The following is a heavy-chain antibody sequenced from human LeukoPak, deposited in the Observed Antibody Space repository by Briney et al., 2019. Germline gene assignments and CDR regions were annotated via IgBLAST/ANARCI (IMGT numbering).Heavy chain of an antibody. V-gene: IGHV4-59*01. D-gene: IGHD6-19*01. CDR3: ARVYRAVAGRYFDY. Sequence: SETLSLTCTVSGGSMSSYYWSWLRQPPGKGLEGIGYIYYSGSTNYNPSLTSRVTISVDTSKNQFSLKLSSVTAADTAVYYCARVYRAVAGRYFDYWGQGTLVTVSS. CDR2: IYYSGST. J-gene: IGHJ4*02. CDR1: GGSMSSYY.